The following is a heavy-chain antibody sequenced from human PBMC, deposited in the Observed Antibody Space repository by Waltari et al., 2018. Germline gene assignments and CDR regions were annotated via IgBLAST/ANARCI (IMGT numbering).Heavy chain of an antibody. Sequence: QVQLVESGGGVVQPGRSLRLACAASGCTSGHYGMKWGRQAPGKGLEWVAVISHDGSDKYYADSVKGRFTISRDNSKNTLYLQMNSLRGEDTAVFFCARGAPPDYWGQGTLVTVSS. J-gene: IGHJ4*02. CDR1: GCTSGHYG. CDR2: ISHDGSDK. V-gene: IGHV3-30-3*01. CDR3: ARGAPPDY.